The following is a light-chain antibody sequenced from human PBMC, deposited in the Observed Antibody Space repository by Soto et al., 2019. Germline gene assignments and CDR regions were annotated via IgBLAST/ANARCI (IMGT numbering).Light chain of an antibody. J-gene: IGKJ4*01. Sequence: ETVMTQSPATLSMSPGERITLSCRASQSVSRNLAWYQQRPGQTPRLLFYGASTRATGIPARFSASGSGTEFILAISSLQSEDFAVYYCQQYNNWPLTFGGGNKV. CDR1: QSVSRN. CDR3: QQYNNWPLT. V-gene: IGKV3-15*01. CDR2: GAS.